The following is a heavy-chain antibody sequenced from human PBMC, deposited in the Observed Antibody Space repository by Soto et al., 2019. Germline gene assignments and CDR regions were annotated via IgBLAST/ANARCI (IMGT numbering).Heavy chain of an antibody. CDR1: GFTFSTYG. V-gene: IGHV3-30*18. CDR3: AKQQLAMTVVVADYFDS. CDR2: ISYDGGSK. J-gene: IGHJ4*02. D-gene: IGHD3-22*01. Sequence: PWRSLRLSCTASGFTFSTYGIHWVRQAPGKGLEWVALISYDGGSKYYGDSVKGRFIISRDNSHNTVSLQMNSLRADDTAVYFCAKQQLAMTVVVADYFDSWGQGTLVTVSS.